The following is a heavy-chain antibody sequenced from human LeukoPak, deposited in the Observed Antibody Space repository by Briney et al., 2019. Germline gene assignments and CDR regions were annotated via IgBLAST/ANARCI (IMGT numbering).Heavy chain of an antibody. J-gene: IGHJ4*02. Sequence: TSGFTXSNYGMHWVRQAPGRGLDWVAHIRYDESDKYYADFVKGRFTISRDISKNTVYLQMNSLRVEDTAVYYCARDFGMATIYLDYWGQGTLVTVSS. V-gene: IGHV3-30*02. CDR2: IRYDESDK. D-gene: IGHD5-24*01. CDR1: GFTXSNYG. CDR3: ARDFGMATIYLDY.